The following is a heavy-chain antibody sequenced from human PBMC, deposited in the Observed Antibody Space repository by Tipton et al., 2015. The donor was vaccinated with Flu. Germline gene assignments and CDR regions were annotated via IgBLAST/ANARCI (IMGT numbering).Heavy chain of an antibody. V-gene: IGHV3-11*01. CDR3: ARGCSGGSCHRAFDI. Sequence: SLRLSCAASGFTFSDYYMSWIRQAPGKGLEWVSYITSSGSTIYYADSVKGRVTISRDNAKNSLYLQMNSLRAEDTALYYCARGCSGGSCHRAFDIWGQGTMVTVSS. CDR1: GFTFSDYY. D-gene: IGHD2-15*01. J-gene: IGHJ3*02. CDR2: ITSSGSTI.